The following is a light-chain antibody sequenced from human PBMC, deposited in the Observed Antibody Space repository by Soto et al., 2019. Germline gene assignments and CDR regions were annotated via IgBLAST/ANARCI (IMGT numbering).Light chain of an antibody. Sequence: EIVLTQSPGTLYLSPGATTTLSCMASESVSSHYLARYQQKRGQAPRLLIYAASARASGIPDRFSGSGSGTYFTLTISRLEPEDCAVYFCQLYGSSPPRYTFGQGAKVEIK. CDR2: AAS. J-gene: IGKJ2*01. CDR3: QLYGSSPPRYT. CDR1: ESVSSHY. V-gene: IGKV3-20*01.